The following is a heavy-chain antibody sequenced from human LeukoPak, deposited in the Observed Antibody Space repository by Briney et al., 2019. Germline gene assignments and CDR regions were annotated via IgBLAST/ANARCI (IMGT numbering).Heavy chain of an antibody. CDR2: IYYSGST. Sequence: PSETLSLTCTVSGGSISSYYWSWIRQPPGKGLEWIGYIYYSGSTNYNPSLKSRVTILVDTSKNQFSLKLSSVTAADTAVYYCARGSYDSSGYYYGSWFDPWGQGTLVTVSS. CDR1: GGSISSYY. J-gene: IGHJ5*02. V-gene: IGHV4-59*01. D-gene: IGHD3-22*01. CDR3: ARGSYDSSGYYYGSWFDP.